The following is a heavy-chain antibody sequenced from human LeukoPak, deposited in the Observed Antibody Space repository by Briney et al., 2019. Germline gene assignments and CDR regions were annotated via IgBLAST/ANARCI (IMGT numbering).Heavy chain of an antibody. J-gene: IGHJ4*02. Sequence: GGSLRLSCAASGFTFSSYWVSWVRQAPGKGLEWVANIKQDGSEKYYVDSVKGRFTISRDNAKNSLYLQMNSLRAEDTAVYYCARDRLPPGGGLWYFDYWGQGTLVTVSS. D-gene: IGHD2-21*02. CDR3: ARDRLPPGGGLWYFDY. CDR2: IKQDGSEK. CDR1: GFTFSSYW. V-gene: IGHV3-7*01.